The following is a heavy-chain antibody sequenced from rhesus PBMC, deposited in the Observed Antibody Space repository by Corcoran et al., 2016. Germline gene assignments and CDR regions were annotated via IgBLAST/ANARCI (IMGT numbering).Heavy chain of an antibody. CDR3: ASGGYGSSHYYYFDL. CDR2: ISYYGCKK. V-gene: IGHV3-54*02. CDR1: GFTFSSYG. Sequence: EVQLVESGGGLVQPGGSLRLSCAASGFTFSSYGMHWVRQVPGKGLEWVAVISYYGCKKYYADSLKDRFTISRDNSKNMLYLQMNNLKLEDTAVYYCASGGYGSSHYYYFDLWGPGTPITISS. D-gene: IGHD4-29*01. J-gene: IGHJ2*01.